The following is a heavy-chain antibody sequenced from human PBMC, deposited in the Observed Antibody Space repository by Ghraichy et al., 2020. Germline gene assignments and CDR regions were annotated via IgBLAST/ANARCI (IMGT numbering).Heavy chain of an antibody. Sequence: TPSLTCTVSGDSISSGSIFWSWIRQPAGKGLEWIGHIYANGSSTYNPSLKSRVTVAVDTSKNQFSLELRSVTAADTAIYYCARNIPVTTSLKYWGQGRLITVSS. D-gene: IGHD2-21*01. CDR2: IYANGSS. CDR3: ARNIPVTTSLKY. CDR1: GDSISSGSIF. V-gene: IGHV4-61*09. J-gene: IGHJ4*02.